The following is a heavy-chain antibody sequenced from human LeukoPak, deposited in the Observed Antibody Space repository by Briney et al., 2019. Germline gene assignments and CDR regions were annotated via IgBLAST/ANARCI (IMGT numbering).Heavy chain of an antibody. D-gene: IGHD3-9*01. CDR1: GGSISSYY. CDR2: IYTSGST. Sequence: PSETLSLTCTVSGGSISSYYWSWIRQPAGKGLEWIGRIYTSGSTNYNPSLKSRVTMSVDTSKNQFSLKLSSVTAADTAVYYCARGPRRIFLNHYGMDVWGQGTTVTVSS. J-gene: IGHJ6*02. V-gene: IGHV4-4*07. CDR3: ARGPRRIFLNHYGMDV.